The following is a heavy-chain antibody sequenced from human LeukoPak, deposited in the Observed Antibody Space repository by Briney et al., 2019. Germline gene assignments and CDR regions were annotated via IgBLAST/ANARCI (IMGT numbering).Heavy chain of an antibody. CDR1: GFTFSSYA. Sequence: PGRSLRLSCAASGFTFSSYAMHWVRQAPGKWLERVAVISYDGSNKYYADSVKGRFTISRDNSKNTLYLQMNSLRAEDTAVYYCARPSGYSGYDTFDYWGQGTLVTVSS. V-gene: IGHV3-30*04. CDR3: ARPSGYSGYDTFDY. D-gene: IGHD5-12*01. CDR2: ISYDGSNK. J-gene: IGHJ4*02.